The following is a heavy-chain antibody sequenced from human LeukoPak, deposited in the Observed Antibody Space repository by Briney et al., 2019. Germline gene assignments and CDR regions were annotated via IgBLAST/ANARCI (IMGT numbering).Heavy chain of an antibody. D-gene: IGHD5-18*01. V-gene: IGHV4-59*08. Sequence: PSETLSLTCTVSGGSISSYYWSWIRQPPGKGLKWIGYIYYSGSTNYNPSLKSRVTISVDTSKNQFSLKLSSVTAADTAVYYCARPGVGSGRYGAFDIWGQGTMVTVSS. J-gene: IGHJ3*02. CDR1: GGSISSYY. CDR3: ARPGVGSGRYGAFDI. CDR2: IYYSGST.